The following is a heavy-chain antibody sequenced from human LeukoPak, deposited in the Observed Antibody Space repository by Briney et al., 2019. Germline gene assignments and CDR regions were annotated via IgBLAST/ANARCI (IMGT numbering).Heavy chain of an antibody. CDR1: GFTFIGYY. CDR2: INPNSGGT. J-gene: IGHJ5*02. D-gene: IGHD5-12*01. V-gene: IGHV1-2*02. CDR3: ARDTIRRKFDP. Sequence: EASVKVSCKASGFTFIGYYMHWVRQAPGQGLEWMGWINPNSGGTNYAQKFQGRVTMTRDTSISTAYMELSSLRSDDTAVYYCARDTIRRKFDPWGQGTLVIVSS.